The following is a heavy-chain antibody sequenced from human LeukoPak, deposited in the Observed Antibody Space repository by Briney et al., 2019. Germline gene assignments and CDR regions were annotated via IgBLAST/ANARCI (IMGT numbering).Heavy chain of an antibody. CDR3: ARDLDTYVVLTAYDTFDI. J-gene: IGHJ3*02. CDR1: GFTFSSYA. V-gene: IGHV3-23*01. CDR2: ISADGGGT. Sequence: PGGSLRLSCVVSGFTFSSYAMSWVRQAPGKGLEWVSGISADGGGTFYADSGKGRFTISRDNSKNFLYLQMNSLRADDTAVYYCARDLDTYVVLTAYDTFDIWGQGTMVTVPS. D-gene: IGHD2-21*02.